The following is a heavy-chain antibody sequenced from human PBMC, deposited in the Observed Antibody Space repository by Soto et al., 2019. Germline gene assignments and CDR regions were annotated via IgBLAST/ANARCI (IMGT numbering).Heavy chain of an antibody. CDR1: GFTFSTYW. Sequence: GGSLRLSCAASGFTFSTYWMHWVRQAPGKGLVWVSRINSDGSSTSYADSVKGRFTISRDNAKNTLYLQMNSLRADDTAVYYCAKGWEVNWFDPWGQGTLVTVSS. CDR2: INSDGSST. CDR3: AKGWEVNWFDP. D-gene: IGHD1-26*01. J-gene: IGHJ5*02. V-gene: IGHV3-74*01.